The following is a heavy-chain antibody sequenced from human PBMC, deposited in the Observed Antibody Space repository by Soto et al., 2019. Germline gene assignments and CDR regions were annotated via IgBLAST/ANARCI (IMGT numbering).Heavy chain of an antibody. Sequence: EVQLLESGGGLVQPGGSLRLSCAASGFTFSSYAMSWVRQAPGKGLEWVSAISGSGGSTYYADSVKGRFTISRDNSKNTLYLQMSSLRAEDTAVYYCAKSVLGYCSGGSCYSEYNWFDPWGQGTLVTVSS. V-gene: IGHV3-23*01. J-gene: IGHJ5*02. CDR3: AKSVLGYCSGGSCYSEYNWFDP. CDR1: GFTFSSYA. D-gene: IGHD2-15*01. CDR2: ISGSGGST.